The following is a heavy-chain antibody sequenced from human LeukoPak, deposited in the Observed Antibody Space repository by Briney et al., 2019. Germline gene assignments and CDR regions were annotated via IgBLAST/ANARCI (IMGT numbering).Heavy chain of an antibody. J-gene: IGHJ5*02. V-gene: IGHV4-59*01. CDR2: IYYGGTT. CDR1: GGSMRSYY. CDR3: ARGTMMVGP. D-gene: IGHD3-22*01. Sequence: SETLSLTCTVSGGSMRSYYWSWIRQPPGMGLEWIGYIYYGGTTNYNPSLKSRVTISVDTSKNQFSLKLSSVTAADSAVYYCARGTMMVGPWGQGTLVTVSS.